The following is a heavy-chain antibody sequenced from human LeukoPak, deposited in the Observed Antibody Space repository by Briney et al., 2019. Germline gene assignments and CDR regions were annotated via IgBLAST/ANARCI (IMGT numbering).Heavy chain of an antibody. J-gene: IGHJ4*02. CDR2: IYTSGST. D-gene: IGHD5-18*01. Sequence: PSETLSLTCTVSGGSISSGSYYWSWIRQPAGKGLEWIGRIYTSGSTNYNPSLKSRVTISVDTSKNPFSLKLGSVTAADTAFYYCAREVDTAMVSETYYFDYWGQGTLVTVSS. CDR1: GGSISSGSYY. V-gene: IGHV4-61*02. CDR3: AREVDTAMVSETYYFDY.